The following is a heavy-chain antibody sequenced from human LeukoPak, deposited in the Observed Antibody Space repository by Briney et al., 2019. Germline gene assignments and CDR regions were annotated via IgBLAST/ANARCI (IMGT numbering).Heavy chain of an antibody. V-gene: IGHV1-2*02. CDR3: ARDLRYGDYIDY. CDR2: INPDSGDA. J-gene: IGHJ4*02. CDR1: GYTXTGYH. Sequence: ASVKDSCKASGYTXTGYHMHWVRQAPGQVLGRMGWINPDSGDANYAQSFQGRVTMTRDTSISTAYMELSSLTSDDTAIYYCARDLRYGDYIDYWGQGTLVTVSS. D-gene: IGHD4-17*01.